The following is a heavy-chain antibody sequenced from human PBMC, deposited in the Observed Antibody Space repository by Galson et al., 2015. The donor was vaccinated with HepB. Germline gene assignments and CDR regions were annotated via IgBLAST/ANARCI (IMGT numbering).Heavy chain of an antibody. D-gene: IGHD2-15*01. J-gene: IGHJ1*01. CDR1: GFTFSNAW. Sequence: SLRLSCAASGFTFSNAWMSWVRQAPGKGLEWVGRIKSKTDGGTTDYAAPVKGRFTISRDDSKNTLYLQMNSLKTEDTAVYYCTTDLGYCSGGSCYSVYFQHWGQGTLVTVSS. CDR3: TTDLGYCSGGSCYSVYFQH. V-gene: IGHV3-15*01. CDR2: IKSKTDGGTT.